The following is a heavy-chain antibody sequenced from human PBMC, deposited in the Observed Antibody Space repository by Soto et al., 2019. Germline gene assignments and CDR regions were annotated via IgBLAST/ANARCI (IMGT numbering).Heavy chain of an antibody. CDR2: INHSGSA. J-gene: IGHJ4*02. CDR1: GGSFTGYS. V-gene: IGHV4-34*01. CDR3: ARGLFSENFYSGGWYYFDS. D-gene: IGHD1-26*01. Sequence: QVQLQQWGAGLLKPSETLSLTCGVYGGSFTGYSWTWLRQSPRKGLEWIGQINHSGSAIYNPSLKSRVSISLLTSNYQFSLGLNSVTAADTAVYYCARGLFSENFYSGGWYYFDSWGQGTLVTVSS.